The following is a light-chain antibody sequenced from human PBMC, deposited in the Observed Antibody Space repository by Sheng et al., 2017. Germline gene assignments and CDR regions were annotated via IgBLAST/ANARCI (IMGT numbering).Light chain of an antibody. CDR1: QSVGSN. Sequence: EIIMTQSPATLSVSPGERATLSCRASQSVGSNLAWYQHKPGQAPRLLIYGASTRATGIPARFSGSGSGTEFTLTISSLQPEDVATYYCQKYNSALITFGQGTRLEIK. J-gene: IGKJ5*01. V-gene: IGKV3D-15*01. CDR3: QKYNSALIT. CDR2: GAS.